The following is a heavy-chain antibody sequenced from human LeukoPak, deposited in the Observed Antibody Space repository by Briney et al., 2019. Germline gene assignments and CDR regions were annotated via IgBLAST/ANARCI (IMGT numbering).Heavy chain of an antibody. CDR3: ARSSISSSYTY. J-gene: IGHJ4*02. CDR2: IDDSSGAI. V-gene: IGHV3-48*04. Sequence: GGSLRPSCEASGFTFSDYGMNWVRHSPGKGLEWISYIDDSSGAIYYADSVKGRFAISRDNAKNSLYLQMNSLRAEDTAVYYCARSSISSSYTYWGQGTLVTVSS. D-gene: IGHD2-2*02. CDR1: GFTFSDYG.